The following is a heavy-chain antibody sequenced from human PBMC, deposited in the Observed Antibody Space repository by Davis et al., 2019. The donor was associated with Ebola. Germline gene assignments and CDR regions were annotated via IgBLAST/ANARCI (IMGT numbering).Heavy chain of an antibody. CDR1: GFTFSSYW. Sequence: GESLKISCAASGFTFSSYWMHWVRQAPGKGLVWVSRINSDGSSTSYADSVKGRFTISRDNAKNTLYLQMNSLKTEDTAVYYCTRRGGYGYKGSYYYYGMDVWGQGTTVTVSS. CDR3: TRRGGYGYKGSYYYYGMDV. V-gene: IGHV3-74*01. CDR2: INSDGSST. D-gene: IGHD5-24*01. J-gene: IGHJ6*02.